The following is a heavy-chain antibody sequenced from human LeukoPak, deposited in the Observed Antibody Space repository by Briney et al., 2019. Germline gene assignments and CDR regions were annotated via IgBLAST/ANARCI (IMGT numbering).Heavy chain of an antibody. J-gene: IGHJ4*02. V-gene: IGHV1-69*06. D-gene: IGHD3-22*01. CDR3: ARDLGYYDSSGYYYAHPYYFDY. CDR2: IIPIFGTA. Sequence: SVKVSCKASGGTFSSYAISWVRQAPGQGLEWMGRIIPIFGTANYAQKLQGRVTITADKSTSTAYMELSSLRSEDTAVYYCARDLGYYDSSGYYYAHPYYFDYWGQGTLVTVSS. CDR1: GGTFSSYA.